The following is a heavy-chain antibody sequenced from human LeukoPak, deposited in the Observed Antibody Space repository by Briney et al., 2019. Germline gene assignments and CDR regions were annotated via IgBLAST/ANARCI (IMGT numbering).Heavy chain of an antibody. CDR2: IRANGETT. Sequence: GGTLRLSCAASGFTFTHYGMNWVRQAPGKGLEWVSGIRANGETTYYADSVRGRFTISRDNSKNTLYLQMNSLRAEDTAVYYCANRDSGSSTSCYYWGQGTLVTVSS. V-gene: IGHV3-23*01. D-gene: IGHD2-2*01. J-gene: IGHJ4*02. CDR3: ANRDSGSSTSCYY. CDR1: GFTFTHYG.